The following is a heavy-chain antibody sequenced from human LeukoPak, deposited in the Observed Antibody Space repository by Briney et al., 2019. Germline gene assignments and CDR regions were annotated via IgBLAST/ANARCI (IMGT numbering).Heavy chain of an antibody. CDR3: AYSGSYGHLGY. D-gene: IGHD1-26*01. V-gene: IGHV4-34*01. CDR2: IYSSVST. Sequence: SETLSLTCAVYGGSFSGYYWSWLRQPPGKGLEWIGSIYSSVSTYYNPSLKSRVTISVDTSKNQFSLRLSSVTAADTALYYCAYSGSYGHLGYWGQGSPVTVSS. CDR1: GGSFSGYY. J-gene: IGHJ4*02.